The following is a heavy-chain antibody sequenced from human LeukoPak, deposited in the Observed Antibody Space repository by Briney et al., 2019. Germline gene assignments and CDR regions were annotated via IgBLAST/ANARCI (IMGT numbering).Heavy chain of an antibody. J-gene: IGHJ4*02. CDR1: GYTFTGYY. CDR2: INPNSGGT. Sequence: GASVKVSCKASGYTFTGYYMHWVRQAPGQGLEWMGWINPNSGGTNYAQKFQGRVTMTRDTSISTAYMELSRLRSDDTAVYYCARDADSSTSCNFDYWGQGTLVTVSS. V-gene: IGHV1-2*02. D-gene: IGHD2-2*01. CDR3: ARDADSSTSCNFDY.